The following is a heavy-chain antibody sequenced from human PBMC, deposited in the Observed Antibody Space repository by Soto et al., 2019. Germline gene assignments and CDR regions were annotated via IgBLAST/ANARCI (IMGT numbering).Heavy chain of an antibody. CDR1: GYTFTSYD. CDR2: MNPNSGNT. CDR3: ARGQRFCSNGVCYPKKYYYSYMDV. J-gene: IGHJ6*03. D-gene: IGHD2-8*01. V-gene: IGHV1-8*01. Sequence: ASLKVSCKASGYTFTSYDINWVRQATGQGLEWMGWMNPNSGNTGYAQKFQGRVTMTRNTSISTAYKELSSLRSEDTAVYYCARGQRFCSNGVCYPKKYYYSYMDVWGKGTTVTVSS.